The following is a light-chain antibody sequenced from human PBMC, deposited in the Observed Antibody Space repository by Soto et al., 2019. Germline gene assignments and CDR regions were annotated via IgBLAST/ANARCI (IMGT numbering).Light chain of an antibody. J-gene: IGKJ3*01. CDR3: QQYGSAPSLT. CDR2: GAS. CDR1: QSVSRNY. Sequence: VLTQSPRTLSLTPWERATLSCRASQSVSRNYLAWYQQKPGQAPRLLIYGASSRATGIPDRFSGSGSATDFTLTISRLEPEDFAVYYCQQYGSAPSLTFAPGTEVDIK. V-gene: IGKV3-20*01.